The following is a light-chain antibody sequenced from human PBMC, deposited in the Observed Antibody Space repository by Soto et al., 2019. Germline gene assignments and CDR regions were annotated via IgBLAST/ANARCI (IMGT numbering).Light chain of an antibody. Sequence: DIQMTQSPSTLSASVGDRVTITCRASQTISNWLALYQQKPGKAPKVLIYDASTLDGGVPSRFSGRRSGTDFTLTISSLQPSDFATYYCQQYNTYPLTFGGGTKVDIK. CDR1: QTISNW. CDR2: DAS. V-gene: IGKV1-5*01. J-gene: IGKJ4*01. CDR3: QQYNTYPLT.